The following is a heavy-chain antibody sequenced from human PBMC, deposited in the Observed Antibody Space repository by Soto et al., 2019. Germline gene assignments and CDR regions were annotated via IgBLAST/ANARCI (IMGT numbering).Heavy chain of an antibody. D-gene: IGHD3-3*01. CDR1: GYTFTNYC. Sequence: ASVKVSCKASGYTFTNYCVHWVRQAPGQGFEWMGIVNPSGGSTSYAQKFRGRITMTRDTSTSTVYMELSSLRSDDTAVYYCTRAPDLLRFFSDRFDPWGQGTLVTVSS. CDR3: TRAPDLLRFFSDRFDP. V-gene: IGHV1-46*03. J-gene: IGHJ5*02. CDR2: VNPSGGST.